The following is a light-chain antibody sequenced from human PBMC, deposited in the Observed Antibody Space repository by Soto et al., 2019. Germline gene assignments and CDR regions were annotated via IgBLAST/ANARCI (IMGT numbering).Light chain of an antibody. CDR2: EGS. CDR3: CSYAGSSTWV. J-gene: IGLJ3*02. V-gene: IGLV2-23*01. CDR1: TYGFETYNQ. Sequence: QSALTQPASMSGSPGQSITISCSGTTYGFETYNQVSWYQQHPGKAPKLMIYEGSKRPSGVSSRFSGSKSGNTASLTISGLQAEDEADYYCCSYAGSSTWVFGGGTKLTVL.